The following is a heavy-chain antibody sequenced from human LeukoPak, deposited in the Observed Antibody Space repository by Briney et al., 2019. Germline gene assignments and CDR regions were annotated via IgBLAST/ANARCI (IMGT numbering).Heavy chain of an antibody. D-gene: IGHD3-22*01. CDR1: GYTFIGLH. J-gene: IGHJ3*01. CDR2: ISPNSGGT. CDR3: ARPAGYDRFDAFDV. Sequence: ASVRVSCKASGYTFIGLHMFWVRQAPGQGLEWMGWISPNSGGTNYAQKFQGRVTMTRDTSINTAYMELSRLRSDDTAVYYCARPAGYDRFDAFDVWGQGTMVTVSS. V-gene: IGHV1-2*02.